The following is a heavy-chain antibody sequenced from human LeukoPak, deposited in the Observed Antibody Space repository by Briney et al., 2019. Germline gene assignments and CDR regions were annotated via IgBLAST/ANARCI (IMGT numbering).Heavy chain of an antibody. CDR3: AKTGRPNNSGWYRWFDP. V-gene: IGHV4-4*09. Sequence: PSETLSLTCTLSGDSISTYYWSWIRQPPGKGLEWIGCICNSGGTNYNPSLKSRVTISVDTSKNQFSLNLSSVTAADTAVYYCAKTGRPNNSGWYRWFDPWGQGTLVTVSS. CDR1: GDSISTYY. D-gene: IGHD6-19*01. J-gene: IGHJ5*02. CDR2: ICNSGGT.